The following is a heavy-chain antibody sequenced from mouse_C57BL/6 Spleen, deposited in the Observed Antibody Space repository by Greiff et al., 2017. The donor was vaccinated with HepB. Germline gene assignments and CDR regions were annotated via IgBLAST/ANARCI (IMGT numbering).Heavy chain of an antibody. D-gene: IGHD1-1*01. Sequence: VQLKQPGPELVKPGASVKISCKASGYAFSSSWMNWVKQRPGKGLEWIGRIYPGDGDTNYNGKFKGKATLTADKSSSTAYMQLSSLTSEDSAVYYCARKVTTVVAYYFDYWGQGTTLTVSS. CDR2: IYPGDGDT. CDR1: GYAFSSSW. V-gene: IGHV1-82*01. CDR3: ARKVTTVVAYYFDY. J-gene: IGHJ2*01.